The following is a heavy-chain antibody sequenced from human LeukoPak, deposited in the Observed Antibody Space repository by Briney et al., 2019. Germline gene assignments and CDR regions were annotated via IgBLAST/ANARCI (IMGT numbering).Heavy chain of an antibody. CDR3: ARVGGRIAAAGTDY. D-gene: IGHD6-13*01. Sequence: PGGSLRLSCAASRFTFSSYAMTWVRQPPGKGLEWVAAISGSGGTTYYADSVKGRFTISRDNSKNALYLQMNSLRAEDTAVYYCARVGGRIAAAGTDYWGQGTLVTVSS. V-gene: IGHV3-23*01. CDR1: RFTFSSYA. CDR2: ISGSGGTT. J-gene: IGHJ4*02.